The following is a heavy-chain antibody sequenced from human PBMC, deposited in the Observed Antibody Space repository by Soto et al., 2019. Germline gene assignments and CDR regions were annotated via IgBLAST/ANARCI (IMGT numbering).Heavy chain of an antibody. Sequence: SETLSLTCTVSGCSISSYDWSWIRQPPGKGLEWIGYIYYSGSTNYNPSLKSRVTISVDTSKNQFSLKLSSVTAADTAVYYCGGVGGTHGGYDSPNFDYGGRETLVTVSS. J-gene: IGHJ4*02. V-gene: IGHV4-59*01. CDR3: GGVGGTHGGYDSPNFDY. CDR1: GCSISSYD. CDR2: IYYSGST. D-gene: IGHD5-12*01.